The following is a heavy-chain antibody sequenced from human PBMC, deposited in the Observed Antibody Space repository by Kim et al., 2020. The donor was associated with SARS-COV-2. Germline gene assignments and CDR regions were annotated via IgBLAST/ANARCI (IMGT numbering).Heavy chain of an antibody. CDR3: ARGEGAKGHYSYYYMDV. V-gene: IGHV3-21*01. CDR2: ISSSSSYI. CDR1: GFTFSSYS. Sequence: GGSLRLSCAASGFTFSSYSMNWVRQAPGKGLEWVSSISSSSSYIYYADSVKGRFTISRDKAKNSLYLQMNSLRAEDTAVYYCARGEGAKGHYSYYYMDVWGKGTTVTVSS. D-gene: IGHD1-26*01. J-gene: IGHJ6*03.